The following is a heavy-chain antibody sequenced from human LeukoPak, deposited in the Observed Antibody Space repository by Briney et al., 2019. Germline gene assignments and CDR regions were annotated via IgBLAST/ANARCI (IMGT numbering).Heavy chain of an antibody. V-gene: IGHV3-33*08. CDR3: ARDGCGGSCYDAFDI. CDR2: IWYDGSNK. D-gene: IGHD2-15*01. J-gene: IGHJ3*02. CDR1: GFTFSSYA. Sequence: PGGSLRLSCAASGFTFSSYAMHWVRQAPGKGLEWVAVIWYDGSNKYYADSVKGRFTISRDNSKNTLYLQMNSLRAEDTAVYYCARDGCGGSCYDAFDIWGQGTMVTVSS.